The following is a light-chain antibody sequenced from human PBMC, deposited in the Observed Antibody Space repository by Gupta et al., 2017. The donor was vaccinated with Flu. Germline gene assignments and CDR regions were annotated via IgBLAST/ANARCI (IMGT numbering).Light chain of an antibody. Sequence: PSSLSASVGDRVTITCRASQSISSYLNWYQQKPGKAPKLLIYAASSLQSGVPSRFSGSGSGTDFTLTISSLQPEDFATYYCQQSDSTPSTFGQGTKVEIK. V-gene: IGKV1-39*01. CDR2: AAS. J-gene: IGKJ1*01. CDR1: QSISSY. CDR3: QQSDSTPST.